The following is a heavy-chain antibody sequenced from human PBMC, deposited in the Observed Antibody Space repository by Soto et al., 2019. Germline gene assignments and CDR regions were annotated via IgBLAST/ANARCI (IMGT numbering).Heavy chain of an antibody. CDR3: ARASYLDPAFDI. D-gene: IGHD2-2*03. CDR2: VNPNSGNT. CDR1: GYTFTSYD. J-gene: IGHJ3*02. Sequence: QVRLLQSGAEVKRPGASVKVSCKASGYTFTSYDFNWVRQAPGQGLEWMGWVNPNSGNTDYAQKFQGRVTMTRNTSIRTAYMELSSLRSEDTAVYYCARASYLDPAFDIWGQGTMVTVSS. V-gene: IGHV1-8*01.